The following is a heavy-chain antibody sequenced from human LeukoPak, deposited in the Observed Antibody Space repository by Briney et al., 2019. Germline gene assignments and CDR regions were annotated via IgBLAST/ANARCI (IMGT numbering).Heavy chain of an antibody. D-gene: IGHD3-3*01. CDR2: ISGSGGST. Sequence: GGSLRLSCAASGFTFSSYAMSWVRQAPGKGLEWVSAISGSGGSTYYADSVKGRFSISRDNSKNTLYLQMNSLRAEDTAVYYCAKLLQRITIFGVFDYWGQGTLVTVSS. V-gene: IGHV3-23*01. CDR1: GFTFSSYA. J-gene: IGHJ4*02. CDR3: AKLLQRITIFGVFDY.